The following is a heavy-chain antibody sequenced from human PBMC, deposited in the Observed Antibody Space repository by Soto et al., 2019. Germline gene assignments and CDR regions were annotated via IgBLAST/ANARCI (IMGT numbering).Heavy chain of an antibody. CDR1: GYTFTNYA. J-gene: IGHJ6*02. Sequence: ASVKVSCKASGYTFTNYAMHWVRQAPGQRLEWMGWINAGNGNTKYSQKFQGRVTITRDTSASTAYMELSSLRSEDTAVYYRAREGAAPYYYYGMDVWGQGTTVTVSS. V-gene: IGHV1-3*01. D-gene: IGHD6-6*01. CDR3: AREGAAPYYYYGMDV. CDR2: INAGNGNT.